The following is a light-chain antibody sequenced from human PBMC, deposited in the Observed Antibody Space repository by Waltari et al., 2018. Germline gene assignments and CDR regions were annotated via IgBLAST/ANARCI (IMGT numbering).Light chain of an antibody. CDR2: DVS. V-gene: IGLV2-14*01. J-gene: IGLJ2*01. CDR3: SSYTSSTTGI. CDR1: SSDVGVLKF. Sequence: QSALTQPDSVSGSPGQSITISCTGPSSDVGVLKFVSWYQQHPGKAPKVIIYDVSNRASGVPNRFSGSKSGNSASLTISGLQAEDEADYYCSSYTSSTTGIFGGGTRLTVL.